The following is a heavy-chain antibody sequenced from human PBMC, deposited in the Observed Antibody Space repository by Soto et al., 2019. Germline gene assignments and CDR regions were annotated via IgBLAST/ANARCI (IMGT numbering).Heavy chain of an antibody. J-gene: IGHJ6*03. CDR2: IYYSGST. CDR3: SRSPRVNLFYYRDV. V-gene: IGHV4-31*03. D-gene: IGHD2-21*01. Sequence: QVQLQESGPGLVKPSQTLSLTCSVSGGSISTGGYYWPWIRQHPEQVLEWIGYIYYSGSTYYNPSRRSCVSISVDTSKKQFALELSSVTAAATAVYYCSRSPRVNLFYYRDVWGKGTTVMVSS. CDR1: GGSISTGGYY.